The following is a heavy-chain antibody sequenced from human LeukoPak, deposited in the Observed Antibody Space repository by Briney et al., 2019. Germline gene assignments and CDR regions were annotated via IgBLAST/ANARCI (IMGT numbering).Heavy chain of an antibody. CDR2: ISGSSTYK. D-gene: IGHD4-17*01. CDR1: GFDFSTYS. J-gene: IGHJ4*02. Sequence: PGGPLRLSCEVSGFDFSTYSMNWVRQAPGKGLEWVSSISGSSTYKFYADSVKGRFTISRDNAKNSLYLQMNSLRAEDTAVYYCARDKMYRDGPSDFDYWGQGALVTVSS. V-gene: IGHV3-21*01. CDR3: ARDKMYRDGPSDFDY.